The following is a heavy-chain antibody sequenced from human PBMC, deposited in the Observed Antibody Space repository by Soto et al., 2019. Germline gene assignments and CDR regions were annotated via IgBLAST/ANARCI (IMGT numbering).Heavy chain of an antibody. CDR2: ISYDGSHK. CDR1: GFTFRNYG. Sequence: LRLSCAASGFTFRNYGMHWVRQAPGKGLVWVTVISYDGSHKYYADSVKGRFTISRDNSKNTVYLEMNSLRDEDTAVYYCAKRRGDHSNYSWGIDVWGQGTTVTVSS. J-gene: IGHJ6*02. V-gene: IGHV3-30*18. CDR3: AKRRGDHSNYSWGIDV. D-gene: IGHD4-4*01.